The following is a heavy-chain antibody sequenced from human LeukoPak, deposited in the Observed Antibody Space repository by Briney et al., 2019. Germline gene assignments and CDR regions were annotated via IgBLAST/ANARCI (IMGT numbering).Heavy chain of an antibody. CDR2: FDPEDGQT. Sequence: ASVTVSFTVSGYTLTELSMHWVRQAPGKGIEWMGGFDPEDGQTIYAQKFQGRVTMTEDTSTNTAYMELSSLRSEDTAVYYCASEPEYYGLGSPFHYWGQGTLVTVSS. J-gene: IGHJ4*02. CDR1: GYTLTELS. CDR3: ASEPEYYGLGSPFHY. V-gene: IGHV1-24*01. D-gene: IGHD3-10*01.